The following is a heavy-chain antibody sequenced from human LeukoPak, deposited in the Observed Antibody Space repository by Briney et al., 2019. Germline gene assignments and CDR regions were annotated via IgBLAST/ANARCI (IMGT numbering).Heavy chain of an antibody. CDR2: VNPNSGDT. J-gene: IGHJ5*02. Sequence: ASVKVSCKTSGYSFNIYEINWVRQATGQGLEKMGWVNPNSGDTDYAQKFQGRLTMTRNTSISTAYMELSGLRLEDTAVYYCSRGPRFDPWGQGTQVTVSS. CDR3: SRGPRFDP. V-gene: IGHV1-8*01. CDR1: GYSFNIYE.